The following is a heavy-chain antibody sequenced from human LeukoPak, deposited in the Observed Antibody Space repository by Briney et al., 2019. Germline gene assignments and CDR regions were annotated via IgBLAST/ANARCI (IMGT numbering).Heavy chain of an antibody. J-gene: IGHJ4*02. CDR3: AGRPTGYSSGYIH. D-gene: IGHD5-18*01. Sequence: GGSLRLSCVASGITFSNYAVSWVRQAPEKGLDWVAVISGSAHKIRYADSVKGRFTISRDNSENIVYLQMNNLRVEDTAVYYCAGRPTGYSSGYIHWGQGTLVTVSS. V-gene: IGHV3-23*01. CDR1: GITFSNYA. CDR2: ISGSAHKI.